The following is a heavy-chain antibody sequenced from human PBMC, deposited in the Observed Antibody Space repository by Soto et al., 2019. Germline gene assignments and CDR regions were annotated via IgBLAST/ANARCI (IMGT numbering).Heavy chain of an antibody. J-gene: IGHJ4*02. D-gene: IGHD1-26*01. CDR2: ISWDGGST. CDR3: AKDADSGSLSTSWVFDY. V-gene: IGHV3-43*01. Sequence: GGSLRLSCAASGFTFDDYTMHWVRQAPGKGLEWVSLISWDGGSTYYADSVKGRFTISRDNSKNSLYLQMNSLRTEDTALYYCAKDADSGSLSTSWVFDYWGQGTLVTVSS. CDR1: GFTFDDYT.